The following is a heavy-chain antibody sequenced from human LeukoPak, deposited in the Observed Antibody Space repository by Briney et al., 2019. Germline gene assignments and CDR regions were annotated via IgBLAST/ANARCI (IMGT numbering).Heavy chain of an antibody. CDR3: TRDVWGDRDGFFEY. Sequence: GGAPRLSCAASGFTFSSHWVDWGRPNPGEGPLLVSRINLDGRSTSYAESVKGRFTISRDNAKNTLYMQMNSLRAEDSAVYYCTRDVWGDRDGFFEYWGQGTLVTVSS. V-gene: IGHV3-74*01. D-gene: IGHD5-24*01. CDR1: GFTFSSHW. J-gene: IGHJ4*02. CDR2: INLDGRST.